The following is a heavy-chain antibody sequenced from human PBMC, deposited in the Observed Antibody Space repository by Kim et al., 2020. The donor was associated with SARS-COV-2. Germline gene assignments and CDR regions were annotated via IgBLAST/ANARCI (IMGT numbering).Heavy chain of an antibody. CDR1: GGSISSYY. Sequence: SETLSLTCTVSGGSISSYYWSWIRQPAGKGLEWIGRIYTSGSTNYNPSLKSRVTMSVDTSKNQFSLKLSSVTAADTAVYYCARDVDYDFWSGYYHHGAFDIWGQGTMVTVSS. J-gene: IGHJ3*02. V-gene: IGHV4-4*07. CDR3: ARDVDYDFWSGYYHHGAFDI. D-gene: IGHD3-3*01. CDR2: IYTSGST.